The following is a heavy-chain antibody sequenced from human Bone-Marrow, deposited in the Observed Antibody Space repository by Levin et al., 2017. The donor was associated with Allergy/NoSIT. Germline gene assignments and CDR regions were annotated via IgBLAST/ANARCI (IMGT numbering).Heavy chain of an antibody. D-gene: IGHD2-8*02. CDR1: GFTFKTYA. CDR2: IGATGGGST. V-gene: IGHV3-23*01. Sequence: GGSLRLSCAASGFTFKTYAMSWVRQAPGKGLEWVSCIGATGGGSTYYADSVKGRFTVSRDNSKNTLYLKVTTLGPEDTDIYCCAKGQGTGAAPEYWGQGGLVTVSS. J-gene: IGHJ4*02. CDR3: AKGQGTGAAPEY.